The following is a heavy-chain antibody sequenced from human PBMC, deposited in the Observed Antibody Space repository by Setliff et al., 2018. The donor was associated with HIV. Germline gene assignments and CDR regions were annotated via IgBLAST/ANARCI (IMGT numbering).Heavy chain of an antibody. Sequence: SETLSLTCSVPGDSLSSGDSYWAWIRQPPGKGLEWIGSIYYTGSTFSNPSLKSRVTISGDTTRSQFSLKLDSVTAADTALYYCARRSLNSTPDAFGIWGQGTMVTVSS. J-gene: IGHJ3*02. CDR3: ARRSLNSTPDAFGI. D-gene: IGHD1-26*01. V-gene: IGHV4-39*01. CDR1: GDSLSSGDSY. CDR2: IYYTGST.